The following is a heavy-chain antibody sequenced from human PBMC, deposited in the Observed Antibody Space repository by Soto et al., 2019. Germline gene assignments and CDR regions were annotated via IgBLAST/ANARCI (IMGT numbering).Heavy chain of an antibody. V-gene: IGHV4-39*01. CDR3: GRGSSRFGY. Sequence: QLHLQESGPGLVKPSETLSLTCTVSGGSINSSGYYWGWIRQPPGKGLEWIGSIYNSGNTYYKPSLKSRVTISVATSKNQFSLSLSSVIAADTAVYCCGRGSSRFGYWGQGTLVTVSS. CDR1: GGSINSSGYY. D-gene: IGHD1-26*01. CDR2: IYNSGNT. J-gene: IGHJ4*02.